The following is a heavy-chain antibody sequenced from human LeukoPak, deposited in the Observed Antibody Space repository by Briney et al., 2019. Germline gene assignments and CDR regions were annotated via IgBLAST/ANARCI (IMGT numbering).Heavy chain of an antibody. CDR1: GGSISSYY. CDR2: INYSGST. Sequence: SETLCLTCTVSGGSISSYYWSWIRQPPGKGLEWIGSINYSGSTNYNPSLKSRVTISVDMSKIQFSLKLSSVTAADTAVYYCARGLDSDAFDIWGQGTMVTVSS. J-gene: IGHJ3*02. CDR3: ARGLDSDAFDI. D-gene: IGHD1-1*01. V-gene: IGHV4-59*01.